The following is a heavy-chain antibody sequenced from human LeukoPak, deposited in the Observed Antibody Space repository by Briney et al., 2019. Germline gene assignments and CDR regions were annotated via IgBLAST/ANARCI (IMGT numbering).Heavy chain of an antibody. Sequence: PGGSLRLSCAVSGFIFSSYEMNWVRQAPGKGLEWVSSISSSSSYIYHADSVKGRFTISRDNAKNSLYLQMNSLRAEDTAVYYCARGAAAAPPGDWSFDIWGQGTMVTVSS. J-gene: IGHJ3*02. CDR2: ISSSSSYI. CDR1: GFIFSSYE. V-gene: IGHV3-21*01. D-gene: IGHD6-13*01. CDR3: ARGAAAAPPGDWSFDI.